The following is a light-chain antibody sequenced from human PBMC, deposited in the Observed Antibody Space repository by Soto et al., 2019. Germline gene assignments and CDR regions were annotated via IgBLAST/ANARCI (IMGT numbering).Light chain of an antibody. CDR2: GAS. V-gene: IGKV3-20*01. Sequence: EIVLTQCPGTLSLSPGERATLSCRASQSVSSSYLAWYQQKPGQAPRPLIYGASSRAAGIPDRFSGCGAGTVCTLTISRLEPEDFAVYYCHQYGSSFPWITFGPGTIVDIK. CDR3: HQYGSSFPWIT. J-gene: IGKJ3*01. CDR1: QSVSSSY.